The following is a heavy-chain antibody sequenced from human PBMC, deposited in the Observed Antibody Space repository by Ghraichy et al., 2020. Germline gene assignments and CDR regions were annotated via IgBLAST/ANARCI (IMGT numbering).Heavy chain of an antibody. J-gene: IGHJ4*02. Sequence: GESLNISWAASGFTFHSYGMYWVRQAPGKGLEWVADISYDGNTKYYADSVKGRFTISRDNSKDMLYLQVNSLRTEDTAVYYCAKGPFCNRAGCNSEELDWGQGTLVTVAS. CDR3: AKGPFCNRAGCNSEELD. V-gene: IGHV3-30*18. D-gene: IGHD2/OR15-2a*01. CDR2: ISYDGNTK. CDR1: GFTFHSYG.